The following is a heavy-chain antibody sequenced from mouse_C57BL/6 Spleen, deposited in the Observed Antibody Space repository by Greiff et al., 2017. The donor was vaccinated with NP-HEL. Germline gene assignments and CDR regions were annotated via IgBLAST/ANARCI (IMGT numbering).Heavy chain of an antibody. V-gene: IGHV1-52*01. CDR3: ARTLGGYPYFDY. Sequence: QVQLQQSGAELVRPGSSVKLSCKASGYTFTSYWMHWVKQRPIQGLEWIGNIDPSDSETHYNQKFKDKATLTVDKSSSTAYMQLSSLTSEDSAVYYCARTLGGYPYFDYWGQGTTLTVSS. CDR2: IDPSDSET. CDR1: GYTFTSYW. D-gene: IGHD2-2*01. J-gene: IGHJ2*01.